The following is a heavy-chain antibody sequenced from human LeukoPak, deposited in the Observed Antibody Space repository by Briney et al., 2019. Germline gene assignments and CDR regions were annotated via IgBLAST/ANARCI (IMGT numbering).Heavy chain of an antibody. CDR1: GGSFSGYY. CDR2: IFYSGST. J-gene: IGHJ4*02. D-gene: IGHD6-19*01. CDR3: ARRKKLQWLVLSTPVDY. V-gene: IGHV4-34*12. Sequence: SETLSLTCAVYGGSFSGYYWSWIRQPPGKGLEWIGYIFYSGSTNYNPSLKSRVTISVDTSKNQFSLKLSSVTAADTAVYYCARRKKLQWLVLSTPVDYWGQGTLATVSS.